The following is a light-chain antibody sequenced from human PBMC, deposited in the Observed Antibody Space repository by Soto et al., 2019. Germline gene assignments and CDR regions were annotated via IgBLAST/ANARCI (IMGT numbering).Light chain of an antibody. CDR1: SSDVGGYNY. J-gene: IGLJ2*01. CDR2: YVS. Sequence: QSALTQPASVSGSPGQSIIISCTGTSSDVGGYNYVSWYQQHPGKAPKLMIYYVSNRPSGVSNRFSGSKSGNTASLTISGLQAEDEADYYCSSYTSSSTLVVFGGGTQLTVL. CDR3: SSYTSSSTLVV. V-gene: IGLV2-14*01.